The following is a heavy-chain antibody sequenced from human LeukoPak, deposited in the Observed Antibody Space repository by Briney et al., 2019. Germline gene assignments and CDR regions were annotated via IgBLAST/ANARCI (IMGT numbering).Heavy chain of an antibody. Sequence: GGSLRLSCAASGLTFSSYSMNWVRQAPGKGLEWVSSISSSSSYIYYADSVKGRFTISRDNAKNSLYLQMNSLRAEDTAVYYCARDHRSSTGSHAFDIWGQGTMVTVSS. CDR1: GLTFSSYS. J-gene: IGHJ3*02. CDR3: ARDHRSSTGSHAFDI. D-gene: IGHD2-2*01. V-gene: IGHV3-21*01. CDR2: ISSSSSYI.